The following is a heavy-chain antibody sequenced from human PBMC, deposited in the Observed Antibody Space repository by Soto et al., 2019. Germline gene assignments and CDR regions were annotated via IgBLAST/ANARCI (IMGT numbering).Heavy chain of an antibody. Sequence: QVQLQESGPGLVKPSETLSLTCTVSGGSISSYYWSWIRQPPGKGLEWIGYIYYSGSTNYNPSLKSRVTISVGTSKNQFSLKLSSVTAADTAVYYCARRVQLEPIDSYYYYYYMDVWGKGTTVTVSS. CDR1: GGSISSYY. CDR2: IYYSGST. CDR3: ARRVQLEPIDSYYYYYYMDV. J-gene: IGHJ6*03. D-gene: IGHD1-1*01. V-gene: IGHV4-59*08.